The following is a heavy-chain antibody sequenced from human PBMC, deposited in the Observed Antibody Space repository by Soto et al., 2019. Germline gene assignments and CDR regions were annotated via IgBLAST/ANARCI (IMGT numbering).Heavy chain of an antibody. J-gene: IGHJ6*02. CDR3: ARVGYCSGGSCYGYYCYYGMDV. V-gene: IGHV4-31*03. CDR1: GGSISSGGYY. CDR2: IYYSGSI. D-gene: IGHD2-15*01. Sequence: SETLSLTCTVSGGSISSGGYYWSWIRQHPGRGLEWIGYIYYSGSIYYNPSLKSRVTISVDTSKNQFSLDLSSVTAADTAVYYCARVGYCSGGSCYGYYCYYGMDVWGQGTTVTVSS.